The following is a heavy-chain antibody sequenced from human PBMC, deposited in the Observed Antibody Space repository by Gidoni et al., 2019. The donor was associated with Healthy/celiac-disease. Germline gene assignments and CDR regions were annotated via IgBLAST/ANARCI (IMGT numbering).Heavy chain of an antibody. J-gene: IGHJ6*02. CDR2: ISPIFGTA. CDR1: GGTFFSYA. D-gene: IGHD3-16*01. CDR3: ARAREGEWYYYGMDV. Sequence: QVQLVQSGAEVKKPGSSVKVPCKASGGTFFSYAISCVRQAPGQGLDWMGGISPIFGTANYAQKLQGRVTVTADKSTSTAYMELSSLRSEDTAVYYCARAREGEWYYYGMDVWGQGTTVTVSS. V-gene: IGHV1-69*06.